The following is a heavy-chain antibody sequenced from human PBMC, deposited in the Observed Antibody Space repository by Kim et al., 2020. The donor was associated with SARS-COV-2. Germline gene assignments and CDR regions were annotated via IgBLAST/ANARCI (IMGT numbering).Heavy chain of an antibody. CDR3: TNERY. CDR2: IRDKAHGGTT. J-gene: IGHJ4*02. V-gene: IGHV3-49*04. CDR1: GFTFGDYA. Sequence: GGSLRLSCRSSGFTFGDYAINWVRQAPGKGLEWVGFIRDKAHGGTTDYAESLKGRFAISRDDSKTIAYLQMNSLKTEDTAVYFCTNERYWGQGTLVTVSS.